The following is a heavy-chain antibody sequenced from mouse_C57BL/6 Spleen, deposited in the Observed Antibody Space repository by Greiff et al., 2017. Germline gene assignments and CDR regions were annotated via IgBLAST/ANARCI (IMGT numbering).Heavy chain of an antibody. CDR1: GYSFTSYY. CDR2: IYPGSGNT. V-gene: IGHV1-66*01. J-gene: IGHJ3*01. Sequence: VKLMESGPELVKPGASVKISCKASGYSFTSYYIHWVKQRPGQGLEWIGWIYPGSGNTKYNEKFKGKATLTADTSSSTAYMQLSSRTSEDAAVYYCARPYYCSMAWFAYWGQGTLVTVSA. CDR3: ARPYYCSMAWFAY. D-gene: IGHD1-1*01.